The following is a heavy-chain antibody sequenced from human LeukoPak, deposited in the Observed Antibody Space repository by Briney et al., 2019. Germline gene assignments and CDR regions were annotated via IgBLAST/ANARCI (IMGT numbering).Heavy chain of an antibody. Sequence: ASVKVSCKASGCTFTGYYMHWVRQAPGQGLEWMGWINPNSGGTNYAQEFQGRVTMTRDTSISTAYMELSRLRSDDTAVYYCARVIAGDMTTVTNFDYWGQGTLVTVSS. CDR1: GCTFTGYY. J-gene: IGHJ4*02. D-gene: IGHD4-11*01. V-gene: IGHV1-2*02. CDR2: INPNSGGT. CDR3: ARVIAGDMTTVTNFDY.